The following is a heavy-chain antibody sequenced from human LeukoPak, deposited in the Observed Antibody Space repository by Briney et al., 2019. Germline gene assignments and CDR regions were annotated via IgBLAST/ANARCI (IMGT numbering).Heavy chain of an antibody. D-gene: IGHD6-13*01. V-gene: IGHV3-66*01. J-gene: IGHJ4*02. Sequence: GGSLRLSCAPSGFTVSSNYMSWVRQAPGKGLEWVSVIYSGGSTYYADSVKSRFTISRDNSKNTLYLQMNSLRAEDTAVYYCAARGFSSSWYDFDYWGQGTLVTVSS. CDR2: IYSGGST. CDR1: GFTVSSNY. CDR3: AARGFSSSWYDFDY.